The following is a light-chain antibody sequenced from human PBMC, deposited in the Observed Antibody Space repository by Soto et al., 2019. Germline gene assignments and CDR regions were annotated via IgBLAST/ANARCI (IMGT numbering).Light chain of an antibody. J-gene: IGKJ5*01. Sequence: AIRMTQSPSSLSASTGDRVTITCRARQGISSYLAWYQQKPGKAPKLLIYAASTLQSGVPSRFSGSGSGTDFTLTISCLQSEDFATYYCQQYYSYPITFGPGTRLEIK. CDR1: QGISSY. CDR3: QQYYSYPIT. V-gene: IGKV1-8*01. CDR2: AAS.